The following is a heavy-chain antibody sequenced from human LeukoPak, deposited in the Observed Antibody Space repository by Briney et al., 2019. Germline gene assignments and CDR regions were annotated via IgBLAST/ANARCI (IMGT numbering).Heavy chain of an antibody. D-gene: IGHD2-2*01. V-gene: IGHV1-69*04. Sequence: ASVKVSCKASGGTFSSYAISWVRQAPGQGLEWMGRIIPILGIANYAQKFQGRVTITADKSTSTAYMELSSLRSEDTAVYYCARDLRCSSTSCSDWGQGTLVTVSS. CDR1: GGTFSSYA. CDR2: IIPILGIA. CDR3: ARDLRCSSTSCSD. J-gene: IGHJ4*02.